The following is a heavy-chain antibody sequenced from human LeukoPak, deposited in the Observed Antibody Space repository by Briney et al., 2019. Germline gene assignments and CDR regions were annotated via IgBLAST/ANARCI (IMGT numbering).Heavy chain of an antibody. J-gene: IGHJ6*04. Sequence: PSETLSLTCAVYGGSFSGYYWSWIRQPPGKGLEWIGEINHSGSTNYNPSLKSRVTISVDTSKNQFSLKLSSMTAADTAVYYCARGWCSGGSCRYPARYYYGMDVWGKGTTVTVSS. CDR2: INHSGST. CDR1: GGSFSGYY. CDR3: ARGWCSGGSCRYPARYYYGMDV. V-gene: IGHV4-34*01. D-gene: IGHD2-15*01.